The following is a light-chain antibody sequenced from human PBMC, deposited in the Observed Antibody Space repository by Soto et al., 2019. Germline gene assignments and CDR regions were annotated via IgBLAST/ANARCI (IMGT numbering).Light chain of an antibody. J-gene: IGKJ1*01. CDR1: QSISSW. Sequence: DVQITKSASTLSASVGDRVTITCRASQSISSWFAWYQQKPGKAPKLLIYKASTLKSGVPSRFSGSGSGTEFTLTISSLQPDDFATYYCQHYNSYSEAFGQGTKV. CDR2: KAS. V-gene: IGKV1-5*03. CDR3: QHYNSYSEA.